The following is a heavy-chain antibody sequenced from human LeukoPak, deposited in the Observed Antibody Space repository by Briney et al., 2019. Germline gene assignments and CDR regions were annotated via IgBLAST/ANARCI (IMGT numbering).Heavy chain of an antibody. D-gene: IGHD3-10*01. V-gene: IGHV1-2*02. J-gene: IGHJ3*02. Sequence: ASVKVSCKASGYTFTGYYMHWVRQAPGQGLEWMGWINPNSGGTNYAQKFQGRVTMTRDTSICTAYMELSRLRSDDTAVYYCARPYYYGSGSYAFDIWGQGTMVTVSS. CDR3: ARPYYYGSGSYAFDI. CDR1: GYTFTGYY. CDR2: INPNSGGT.